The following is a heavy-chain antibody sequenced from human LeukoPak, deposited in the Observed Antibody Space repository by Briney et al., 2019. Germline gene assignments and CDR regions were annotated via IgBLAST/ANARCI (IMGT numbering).Heavy chain of an antibody. CDR1: GYSFTSYW. Sequence: GESLKISCKGSGYSFTSYWIGWVRQMPGKGLEWMGIIYPGDSDTRYSPSFQGQVTISADKSISTAYLQWSSLKASDTAMYYCARSDVVVVTPHAFDIWGQGTMVTVSS. CDR2: IYPGDSDT. J-gene: IGHJ3*02. CDR3: ARSDVVVVTPHAFDI. V-gene: IGHV5-51*01. D-gene: IGHD3-22*01.